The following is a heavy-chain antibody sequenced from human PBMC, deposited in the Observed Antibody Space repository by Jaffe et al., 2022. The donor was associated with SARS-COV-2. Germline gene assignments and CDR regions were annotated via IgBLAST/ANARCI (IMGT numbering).Heavy chain of an antibody. Sequence: QVQLVESGGGVVQPGRSLRLSCAASGFAFSSYTMHWVRQAPGKGLEWVAFTSSDGSNKYSADSVKGRFTISRDNSKNTLYLQMTSLRAEDTAVYYCATAGHFYSSPYTAFDIWGQGTMVTVSS. V-gene: IGHV3-30*04. D-gene: IGHD3-3*02. CDR3: ATAGHFYSSPYTAFDI. CDR1: GFAFSSYT. CDR2: TSSDGSNK. J-gene: IGHJ3*02.